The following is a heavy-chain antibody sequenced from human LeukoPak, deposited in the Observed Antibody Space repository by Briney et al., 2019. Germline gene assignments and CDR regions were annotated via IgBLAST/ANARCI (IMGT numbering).Heavy chain of an antibody. V-gene: IGHV3-48*01. Sequence: GGSLRLSCAASGFSLRSYSMNWVRQAPGKGLEWISYIRRDASRIYYADSVESRFTISRDNAKNSLYLQMDSLRVEDTAVYYCTRDPHALGFWGQGTLVTVSS. CDR2: IRRDASRI. J-gene: IGHJ4*02. CDR1: GFSLRSYS. CDR3: TRDPHALGF.